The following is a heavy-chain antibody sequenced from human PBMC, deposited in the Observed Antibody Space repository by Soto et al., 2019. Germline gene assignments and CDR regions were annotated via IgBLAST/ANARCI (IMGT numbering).Heavy chain of an antibody. Sequence: QLQLQESGSGLVKPSQTLSLTCAVSGGSISSGGYSWSWIRQPPGKGLEWIGYIYHSGSTYYNPSLKSRVTXXVXRXMNQFALKLSSGTAADTAVYYCARVKGGVAAGHFDYWGQGTLVTVSS. J-gene: IGHJ4*02. CDR2: IYHSGST. CDR1: GGSISSGGYS. D-gene: IGHD6-13*01. CDR3: ARVKGGVAAGHFDY. V-gene: IGHV4-30-2*01.